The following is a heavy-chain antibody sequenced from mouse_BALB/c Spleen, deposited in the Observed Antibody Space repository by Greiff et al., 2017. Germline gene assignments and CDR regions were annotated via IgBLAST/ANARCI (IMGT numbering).Heavy chain of an antibody. CDR2: IYPGNSDT. CDR1: GYTFTSYW. D-gene: IGHD2-2*01. J-gene: IGHJ1*01. Sequence: VQLQQSGTVLARPGASVKMSCKASGYTFTSYWMHWVKQRPGQGLEWIGAIYPGNSDTSYNQKFKGKAKLTAVTSTSTAYMELSSLTNEDSAVYYCTVYGYDEDWYFDVWGAGTTVTVSS. CDR3: TVYGYDEDWYFDV. V-gene: IGHV1-5*01.